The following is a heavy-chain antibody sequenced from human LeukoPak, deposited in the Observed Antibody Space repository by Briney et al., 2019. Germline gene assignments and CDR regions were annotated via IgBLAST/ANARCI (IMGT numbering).Heavy chain of an antibody. Sequence: PGGSLRLSCAASGFTFSSYGMHWVRQAPGKGLEWVAFIRYDGSNKYYADSVKGRFTISRDNSKNTLYLQMNSLRAEDTAVYYCVPYAVITMVRGDWGQGTLVAVSS. V-gene: IGHV3-30*02. D-gene: IGHD3-10*01. CDR3: VPYAVITMVRGD. CDR2: IRYDGSNK. CDR1: GFTFSSYG. J-gene: IGHJ4*02.